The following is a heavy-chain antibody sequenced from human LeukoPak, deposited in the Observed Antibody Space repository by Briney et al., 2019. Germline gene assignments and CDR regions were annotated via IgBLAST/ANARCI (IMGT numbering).Heavy chain of an antibody. CDR3: AREGSRFLLYNWFEP. V-gene: IGHV4-30-4*07. D-gene: IGHD3-16*01. Sequence: SETLSLTCAVSGGSISSGVYSWSWVRQPPGKGLEWIGYIYYGGNTYYNPSLKSRLTISLDTSNNQFSLKLSSVTAADTAVYYCAREGSRFLLYNWFEPWGQGTLVTVSS. CDR2: IYYGGNT. J-gene: IGHJ5*02. CDR1: GGSISSGVYS.